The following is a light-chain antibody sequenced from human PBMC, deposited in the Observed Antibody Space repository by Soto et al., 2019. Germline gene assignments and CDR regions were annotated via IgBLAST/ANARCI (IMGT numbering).Light chain of an antibody. CDR2: YDD. J-gene: IGLJ3*02. CDR3: ASWDDTLSGVV. CDR1: TSNIGNNA. V-gene: IGLV1-36*01. Sequence: QSVLTQPPSVSGAPGQRVTISCSGSTSNIGNNAVYWYQQLPGKAPRALIYYDDLLPTGVSKRFSGSKSGTSVSLAISGLQSDDEADYYCASWDDTLSGVVFGGGTKVTVL.